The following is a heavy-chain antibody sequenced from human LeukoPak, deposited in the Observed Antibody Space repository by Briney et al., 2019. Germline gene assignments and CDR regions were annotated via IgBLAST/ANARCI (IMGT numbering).Heavy chain of an antibody. CDR3: ARVVRARPFDY. CDR1: GYTFTSYG. V-gene: IGHV1-2*02. Sequence: ASVKVSCKASGYTFTSYGISWVRQAPGQGLEWMGWINPNSGGTNYAQKFQGRVTMTRDTSISTAYMELSRLRSDDTAVYYCARVVRARPFDYWGQGTLVTVSS. J-gene: IGHJ4*02. CDR2: INPNSGGT. D-gene: IGHD3-10*01.